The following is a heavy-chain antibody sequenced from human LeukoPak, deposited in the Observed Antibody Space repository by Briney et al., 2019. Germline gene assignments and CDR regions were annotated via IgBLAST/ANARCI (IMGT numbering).Heavy chain of an antibody. V-gene: IGHV1-24*01. D-gene: IGHD5-24*01. Sequence: GSSVKVSCKASGGTFSSYAISWVRQAPGKGLEWMGGFDPEDGETIYAQKFQGRVTMTEDTSTDTAYMELSSLRSEDTAVYYCARSSRDGYNYTDYWGQGTLVTVSS. CDR1: GGTFSSYA. CDR3: ARSSRDGYNYTDY. J-gene: IGHJ4*02. CDR2: FDPEDGET.